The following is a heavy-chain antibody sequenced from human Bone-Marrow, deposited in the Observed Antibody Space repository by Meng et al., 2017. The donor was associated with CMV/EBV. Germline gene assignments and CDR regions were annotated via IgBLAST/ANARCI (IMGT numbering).Heavy chain of an antibody. Sequence: GESLKISCAASGFTFSSYSMNWVRQAPGKGLEWVSAISGSGGSTYYADSVKGRFTISRDNSKNTLYLQMNSLRAEDTAVYYCAKDGDIVVVPFFDYWGQGTLVTVSS. V-gene: IGHV3-23*01. CDR3: AKDGDIVVVPFFDY. D-gene: IGHD2-2*01. J-gene: IGHJ4*02. CDR1: GFTFSSYS. CDR2: ISGSGGST.